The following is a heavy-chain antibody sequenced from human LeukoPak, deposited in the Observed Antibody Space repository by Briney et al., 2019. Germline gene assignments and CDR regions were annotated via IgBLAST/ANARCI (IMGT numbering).Heavy chain of an antibody. Sequence: GGSLRLSCAASEFTFSSYEMTWVRQAPGKGLEWVANIKQDGSEKYYVDSVKGRFTISRDNAKNSLYLQMNSLRVEDTAVYYCARRGNLDYWGQGTLVIVSS. CDR3: ARRGNLDY. V-gene: IGHV3-7*05. J-gene: IGHJ4*02. CDR2: IKQDGSEK. CDR1: EFTFSSYE. D-gene: IGHD5-12*01.